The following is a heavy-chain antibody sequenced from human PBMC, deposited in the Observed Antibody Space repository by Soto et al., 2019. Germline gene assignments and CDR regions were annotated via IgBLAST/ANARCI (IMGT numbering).Heavy chain of an antibody. Sequence: SETLSLTCAVYGGSFSGYYWSWIRQPPGKGLEWIGEINHSGSTNYNPSLKRRSTISVDTSKNQFSLKLSSVTAADTAVYYCARGRRNYDILTGYYYYYYYGMDVWGQGTTVTVSS. J-gene: IGHJ6*02. CDR1: GGSFSGYY. V-gene: IGHV4-34*01. D-gene: IGHD3-9*01. CDR2: INHSGST. CDR3: ARGRRNYDILTGYYYYYYYGMDV.